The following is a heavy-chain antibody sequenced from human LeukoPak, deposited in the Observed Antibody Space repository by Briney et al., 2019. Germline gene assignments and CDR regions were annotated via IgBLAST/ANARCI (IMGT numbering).Heavy chain of an antibody. D-gene: IGHD3-10*01. CDR2: INHSGSL. Sequence: SETLSLTCGVYGGSFSGYYWSWIRQPPGKGLEWIGEINHSGSLHYNPSLKSRVNISVDTSNNQFSPKLSSVTAENTAVYYWASPPFSYYGSGGYFDYWGQGTLVTVSS. CDR3: ASPPFSYYGSGGYFDY. J-gene: IGHJ4*02. CDR1: GGSFSGYY. V-gene: IGHV4-34*01.